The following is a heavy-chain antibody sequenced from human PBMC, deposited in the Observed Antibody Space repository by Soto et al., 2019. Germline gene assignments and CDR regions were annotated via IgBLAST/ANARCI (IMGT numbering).Heavy chain of an antibody. CDR2: IRSKANSYAT. CDR1: GFTFSGSA. Sequence: EVQLVESGGGLVQPGGSLKLSCAASGFTFSGSAMHWVRQASGKGLEWVGRIRSKANSYATAYAASVKGRFTISRDDSKNTAYLQRNGLKTEDTAVYSCTRLLRGGGGQGTMVTVSP. V-gene: IGHV3-73*02. J-gene: IGHJ3*01. D-gene: IGHD3-16*01. CDR3: TRLLRGG.